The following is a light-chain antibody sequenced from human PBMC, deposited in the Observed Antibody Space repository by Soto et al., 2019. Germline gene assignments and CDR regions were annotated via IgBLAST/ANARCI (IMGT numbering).Light chain of an antibody. V-gene: IGLV2-14*01. CDR3: SSYTSGSTLYV. J-gene: IGLJ1*01. Sequence: QSVLTQPDSVSGSPGQSSTISCTGTSSDVGGYDYVSWYQQHPGKAPRLMIYKASNRPSGVSHRFSGSRSGNTASLTISGLQAEDEADYYCSSYTSGSTLYVFGTGTKVTVL. CDR2: KAS. CDR1: SSDVGGYDY.